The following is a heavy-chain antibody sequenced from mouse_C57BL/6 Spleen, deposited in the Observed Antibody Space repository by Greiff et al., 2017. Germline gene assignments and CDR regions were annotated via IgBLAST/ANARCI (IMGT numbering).Heavy chain of an antibody. CDR3: TRRLYGYDDAMDD. J-gene: IGHJ4*01. V-gene: IGHV1-59*01. CDR1: GYTFTSYW. D-gene: IGHD2-2*01. CDR2: IDPTGSYT. Sequence: QVQLQQPGAELVRPGASVKLSCKASGYTFTSYWMHWVKQRPGQGLEWIGVIDPTGSYTNYNQKFKGKATLTVDTTSSTAYMQLSSLTSEDSAVYYRTRRLYGYDDAMDDWGQGTSVTVSS.